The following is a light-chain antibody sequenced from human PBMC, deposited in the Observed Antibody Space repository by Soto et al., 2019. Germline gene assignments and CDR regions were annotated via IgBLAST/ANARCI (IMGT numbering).Light chain of an antibody. CDR2: DAS. J-gene: IGKJ1*01. V-gene: IGKV3-20*01. CDR1: QSVSNTY. Sequence: EIVLTQSPGTLSLSPGERATLSCRASQSVSNTYLAWYQQKPGQAPRLLIYDASSRATDIPDRFSGSGSGTDFTLTISRLEPEDVAVYYCQQYEAVVTFGQGTKVEI. CDR3: QQYEAVVT.